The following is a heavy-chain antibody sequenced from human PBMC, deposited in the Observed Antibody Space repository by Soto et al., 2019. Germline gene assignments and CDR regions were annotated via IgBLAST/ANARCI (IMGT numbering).Heavy chain of an antibody. CDR2: ISGSGGST. CDR1: GFTFSSYW. Sequence: GGSLRLSCAASGFTFSSYWMSWVRQAPGKGLEWVANISGSGGSTYYVDSVKGRFTISRDNSKNTLYLQMNSLRAEDTAVYYCARLPGYSTGWTPFDFWGQGTQVTVSS. D-gene: IGHD6-19*01. V-gene: IGHV3-23*01. CDR3: ARLPGYSTGWTPFDF. J-gene: IGHJ4*02.